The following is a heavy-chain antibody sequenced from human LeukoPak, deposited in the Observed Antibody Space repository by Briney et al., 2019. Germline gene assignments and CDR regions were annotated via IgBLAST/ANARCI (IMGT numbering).Heavy chain of an antibody. CDR3: AKRSAESSGYFDY. Sequence: GGSLRLSCAASGLTFIKYSMTWVRQAPGKGLEWVAAITGSGAFTDYADSVKGRFTISRDNSKNMLYLQMNSLRAEGTAIYYCAKRSAESSGYFDYWGQGTLVTVSS. V-gene: IGHV3-23*01. CDR1: GLTFIKYS. CDR2: ITGSGAFT. J-gene: IGHJ4*02. D-gene: IGHD6-19*01.